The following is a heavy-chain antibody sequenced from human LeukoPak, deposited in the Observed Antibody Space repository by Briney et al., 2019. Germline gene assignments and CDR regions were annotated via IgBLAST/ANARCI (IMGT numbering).Heavy chain of an antibody. CDR1: GFTFSSYS. D-gene: IGHD6-13*01. V-gene: IGHV3-21*01. J-gene: IGHJ4*02. Sequence: GGSLRPSCAASGFTFSSYSMNWVRQAPGKGLEWVSSISSSSSYIYYADSVKGRFTISRDDAKNSLYLQMNSLRAEDTAVYYCARDSVPGSWEFDYWGQGTLVTVSS. CDR3: ARDSVPGSWEFDY. CDR2: ISSSSSYI.